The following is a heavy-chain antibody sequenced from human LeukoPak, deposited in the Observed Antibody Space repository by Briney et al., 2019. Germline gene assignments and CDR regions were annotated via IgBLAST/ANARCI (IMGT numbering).Heavy chain of an antibody. CDR1: GDSITRSDYH. V-gene: IGHV4-39*01. Sequence: SETLSLTCTVSGDSITRSDYHWGWIRQPPGKGLEWIGSMRYSGTTSYNASLESRVTISVDTSNNQFSLKMISVTAADTAVYYCARLRALSYGHLDYWGQGILVTVSS. CDR2: MRYSGTT. J-gene: IGHJ4*02. CDR3: ARLRALSYGHLDY. D-gene: IGHD5-18*01.